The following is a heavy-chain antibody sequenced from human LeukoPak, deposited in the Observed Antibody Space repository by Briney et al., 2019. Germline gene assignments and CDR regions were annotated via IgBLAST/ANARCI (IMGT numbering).Heavy chain of an antibody. CDR1: GFTFSDYW. V-gene: IGHV3-74*01. D-gene: IGHD7-27*01. Sequence: GGSLRLSCAASGFTFSDYWMHWVRHAPGKGLVWVSRINIDGSDTTYADSVKGRFTISRDNAKSTLYLQMNRLRVEDTAVYFCARDRSPTNGGFDYWGQGTPVTVSS. CDR3: ARDRSPTNGGFDY. CDR2: INIDGSDT. J-gene: IGHJ4*02.